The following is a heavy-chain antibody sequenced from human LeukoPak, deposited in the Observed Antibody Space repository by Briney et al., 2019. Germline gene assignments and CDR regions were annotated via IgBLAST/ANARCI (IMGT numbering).Heavy chain of an antibody. Sequence: PSETLSLTCSVSGGSISSYYWSWLRPPTEEGMEWFGYIYYSGTPNYHTSLKSRATVSVDTSKNQFSLQLTSVTAADTAVYYCVGHPLSFDYYMDVWGNGTTVTVSS. V-gene: IGHV4-59*08. J-gene: IGHJ6*03. CDR1: GGSISSYY. CDR3: VGHPLSFDYYMDV. CDR2: IYYSGTP.